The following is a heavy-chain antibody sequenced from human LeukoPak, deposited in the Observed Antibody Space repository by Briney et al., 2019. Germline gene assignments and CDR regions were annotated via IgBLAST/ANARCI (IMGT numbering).Heavy chain of an antibody. CDR3: ARGNERIVGAYDSFDL. V-gene: IGHV3-66*02. D-gene: IGHD1-26*01. CDR2: LYSGGAT. J-gene: IGHJ3*01. CDR1: GFIVNTNY. Sequence: AGGSLRLSCAASGFIVNTNYMSWVRQAPGKGPEWVSVLYSGGATYNSDSVKGRFTISRDNSKNMVYLQMNNLRPEDSAVYICARGNERIVGAYDSFDLWGQGTMVTV.